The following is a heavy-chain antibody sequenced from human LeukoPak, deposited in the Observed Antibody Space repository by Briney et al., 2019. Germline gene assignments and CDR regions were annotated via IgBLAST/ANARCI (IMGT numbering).Heavy chain of an antibody. V-gene: IGHV3-21*01. CDR2: ISSSSSYI. J-gene: IGHJ4*02. CDR3: ARADYYDSGSFYPLNF. Sequence: GGSLRLSCAASGFSFSSYSMNWVRQAPGKGLEWVSSISSSSSYIYYVDSVKGRFTISRDNAKNSLYLQMNSLRAEDTAVFYCARADYYDSGSFYPLNFWGQGTLVTVSS. D-gene: IGHD3-10*01. CDR1: GFSFSSYS.